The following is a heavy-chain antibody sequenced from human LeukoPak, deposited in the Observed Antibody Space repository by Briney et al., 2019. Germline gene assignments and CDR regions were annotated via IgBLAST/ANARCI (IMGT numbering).Heavy chain of an antibody. CDR2: IIPIFGTA. J-gene: IGHJ4*02. CDR1: GGTFSSYA. D-gene: IGHD5-18*01. Sequence: SVKVSCKASGGTFSSYAISRVRQAPGQGLEWMGGIIPIFGTANYAQKFQGRVTITADESTSTAYMELSSLRSEDTAVYYCASSRGYSYGYNYWGQGTLVTVSS. CDR3: ASSRGYSYGYNY. V-gene: IGHV1-69*13.